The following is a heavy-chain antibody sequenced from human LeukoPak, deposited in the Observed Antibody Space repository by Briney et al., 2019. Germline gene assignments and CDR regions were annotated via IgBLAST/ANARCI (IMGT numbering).Heavy chain of an antibody. CDR3: ARDGRDYYDSSGYYLR. D-gene: IGHD3-22*01. V-gene: IGHV4-4*02. CDR1: GFTVSSDY. Sequence: GSLRLSCAASGFTVSSDYMSWVRQPPGKGLEWIGEIYHSGSTNYNPSLKSRVTISVDKSKNQFSLKLRSVTAADTAVYYCARDGRDYYDSSGYYLRWGQGTLVTVSS. CDR2: IYHSGST. J-gene: IGHJ4*02.